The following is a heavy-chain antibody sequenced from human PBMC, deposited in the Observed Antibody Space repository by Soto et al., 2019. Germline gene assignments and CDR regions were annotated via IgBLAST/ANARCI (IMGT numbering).Heavy chain of an antibody. V-gene: IGHV1-69*13. Sequence: ASVKVSCKASGGTFSSYAISWVRQAPGQGLEWMGGIIPIFGTANYAQKFQGRVTITADESTSTAYMELSSLRSEDTAVYYCARDLGEGSSPFSSFDYWGQGTLVTVSS. D-gene: IGHD6-13*01. J-gene: IGHJ4*02. CDR2: IIPIFGTA. CDR3: ARDLGEGSSPFSSFDY. CDR1: GGTFSSYA.